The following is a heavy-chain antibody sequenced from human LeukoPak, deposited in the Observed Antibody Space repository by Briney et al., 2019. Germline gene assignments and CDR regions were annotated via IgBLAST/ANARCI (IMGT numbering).Heavy chain of an antibody. D-gene: IGHD3-3*01. V-gene: IGHV4-34*01. Sequence: SETPSLTCAGYGGSFSGYYWSWIRQPPGKGLEWIGEINHSGSTNYNPSLKSRVTISVDTSKNQFSLKLSSVTAADTAVYYCARGGMGLRFLEWLFNGMDVWGQGTTVTVSS. CDR3: ARGGMGLRFLEWLFNGMDV. CDR1: GGSFSGYY. J-gene: IGHJ6*02. CDR2: INHSGST.